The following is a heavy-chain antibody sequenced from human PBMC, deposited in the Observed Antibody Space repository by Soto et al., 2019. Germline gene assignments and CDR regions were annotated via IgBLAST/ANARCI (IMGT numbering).Heavy chain of an antibody. CDR3: AYSTGWYRIDN. CDR2: IFHTGST. CDR1: GDSISSSKW. D-gene: IGHD6-19*01. Sequence: QVQLQESGPGLVKSSGTMSLTCGVSGDSISSSKWWSWVRQPPGKGLEWIGEIFHTGSTNYNPSLSSRVTISVDKSKNQFSLRLSSVTAADTAVYYCAYSTGWYRIDNWGQGSLVTVSS. J-gene: IGHJ4*02. V-gene: IGHV4-4*02.